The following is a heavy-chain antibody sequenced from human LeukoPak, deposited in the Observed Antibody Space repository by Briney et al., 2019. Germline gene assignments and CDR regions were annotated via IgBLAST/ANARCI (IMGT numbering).Heavy chain of an antibody. CDR3: ARDNIVVVQAAIFSCWFDP. V-gene: IGHV1-46*03. CDR1: GYTFTSYY. CDR2: INPSGGST. Sequence: ASVKVSCKASGYTFTSYYMHWVRQAPGQGLEWMGLINPSGGSTSYAQKFQGRVTMTRDTTTSTIYMELSSLQSEDTAVYYCARDNIVVVQAAIFSCWFDPWGQGTLVTVSS. D-gene: IGHD2-2*01. J-gene: IGHJ5*02.